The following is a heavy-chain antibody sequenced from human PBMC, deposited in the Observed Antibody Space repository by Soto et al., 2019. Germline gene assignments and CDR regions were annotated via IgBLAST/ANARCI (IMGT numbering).Heavy chain of an antibody. J-gene: IGHJ4*02. D-gene: IGHD3-3*01. V-gene: IGHV2-5*02. CDR1: VFSLTTSGVG. CDR2: IYWDDDK. Sequence: QITLNESGPTQVKPRQTLTLTCTFSVFSLTTSGVGVGWIRQSPGKAPEWLALIYWDDDKRYSPSMKSRLTITKDSSKNQVVLTLADLEPADTATYYCAHRVLRAVFGLVTTTAIYFDFWGQGTPVAVSS. CDR3: AHRVLRAVFGLVTTTAIYFDF.